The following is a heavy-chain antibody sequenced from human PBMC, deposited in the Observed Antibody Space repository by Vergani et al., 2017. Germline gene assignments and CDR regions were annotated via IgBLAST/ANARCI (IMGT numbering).Heavy chain of an antibody. D-gene: IGHD1-26*01. CDR1: GFTFSSYA. Sequence: EVQLVESGGGLVKPGGSLRLSCAASGFTFSSYAMSWVRQAPGKGLEWVSVIYSGGSTYYADSVKGRFTISRDNSKNTLYLQMNSLRAEDTAVYYCARAPGRELNRYYYYYMDVWGKGTTVTVSS. J-gene: IGHJ6*03. CDR3: ARAPGRELNRYYYYYMDV. CDR2: IYSGGST. V-gene: IGHV3-66*01.